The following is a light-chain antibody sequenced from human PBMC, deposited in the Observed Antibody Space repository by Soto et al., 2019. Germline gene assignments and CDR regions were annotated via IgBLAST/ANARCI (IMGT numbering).Light chain of an antibody. J-gene: IGKJ1*01. CDR2: RES. CDR1: QNIYSN. Sequence: IVMTQSPATLSVSPGERATLSCSASQNIYSNIAGYEQSTGQAPRIVIYRESPRATGIPARLSGSGSGTELKLTISRLQSEDYAVYKCQKYNNWTWTCGQGTKVDIK. CDR3: QKYNNWTWT. V-gene: IGKV3-15*01.